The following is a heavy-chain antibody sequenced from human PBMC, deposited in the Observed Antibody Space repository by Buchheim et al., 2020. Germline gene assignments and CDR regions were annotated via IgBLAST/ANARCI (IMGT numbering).Heavy chain of an antibody. V-gene: IGHV3-33*01. CDR2: IWYDGSNK. D-gene: IGHD6-13*01. J-gene: IGHJ4*02. CDR3: ARAVGYSSSWYSGFLDY. CDR1: GFTFSSYG. Sequence: QVQLVESGGGVVQPGRSLRLSCAASGFTFSSYGMHWVRQAPGKGLEWVAVIWYDGSNKYYAVSVKGRFTISRDNSKNTLYLQMNSLRAEDTAVYYCARAVGYSSSWYSGFLDYWGQGTL.